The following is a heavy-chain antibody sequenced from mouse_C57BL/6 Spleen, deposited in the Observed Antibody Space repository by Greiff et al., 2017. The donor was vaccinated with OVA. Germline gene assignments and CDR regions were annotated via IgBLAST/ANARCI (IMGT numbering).Heavy chain of an antibody. CDR2: INPGSGGT. D-gene: IGHD2-1*01. Sequence: QVQLQQSGAELVRPGTSVKVSCKASGYAFTNYLIEWVQQRPGQGLEWIGVINPGSGGTKYYEKFTGKATLTADKSSSTAYMQVSSLTSEDSAVYFCARGGLLNWGQGTTLTVSS. CDR1: GYAFTNYL. J-gene: IGHJ2*01. V-gene: IGHV1-54*01. CDR3: ARGGLLN.